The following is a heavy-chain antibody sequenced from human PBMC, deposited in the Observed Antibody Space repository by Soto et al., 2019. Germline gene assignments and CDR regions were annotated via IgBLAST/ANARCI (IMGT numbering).Heavy chain of an antibody. CDR3: AKGYCSSTSCALNY. CDR2: ISGSGGST. D-gene: IGHD2-2*01. CDR1: GFTFSSYA. Sequence: GGSLRLSCAASGFTFSSYAMSWVRQAPGKGLEWVSAISGSGGSTYYADSVKGRFAISRDNSKNTLYLQMNSLRAEDTAVYYCAKGYCSSTSCALNYWGQGTLVTVYS. V-gene: IGHV3-23*01. J-gene: IGHJ4*02.